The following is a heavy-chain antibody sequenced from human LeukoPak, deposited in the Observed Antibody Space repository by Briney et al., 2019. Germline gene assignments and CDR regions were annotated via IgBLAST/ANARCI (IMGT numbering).Heavy chain of an antibody. CDR2: IYSDNT. V-gene: IGHV3-53*01. CDR3: ARRAGAYSHPYDY. CDR1: GGSISSSNS. D-gene: IGHD4/OR15-4a*01. J-gene: IGHJ4*02. Sequence: ETLSLTCAVSGGSISSSNSMSWVRQAPGKGLEWVSFIYSDNTHYSDSVKGRFTISRDNSKNTLYLQMNSLRAEDTAVYYCARRAGAYSHPYDYWGQGTLVTVSS.